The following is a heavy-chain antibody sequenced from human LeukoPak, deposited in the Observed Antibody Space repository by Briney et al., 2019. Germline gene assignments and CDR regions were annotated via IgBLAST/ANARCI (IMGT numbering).Heavy chain of an antibody. CDR2: INPSGGST. D-gene: IGHD3-22*01. J-gene: IGHJ4*02. Sequence: ASVKVSCKASGYTFTSYGISWVRQAPGQGLEWMGIINPSGGSTSYAQKFQGRVTMTRDTSISTAYMELSRLRSDDTAVYYCARDTYYYDSSGYSSFDYWGQGTLVTVSS. V-gene: IGHV1-46*01. CDR1: GYTFTSYG. CDR3: ARDTYYYDSSGYSSFDY.